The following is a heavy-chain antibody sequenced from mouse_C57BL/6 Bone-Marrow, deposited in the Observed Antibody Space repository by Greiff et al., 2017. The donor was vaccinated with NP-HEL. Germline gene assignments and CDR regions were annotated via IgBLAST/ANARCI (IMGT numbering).Heavy chain of an antibody. D-gene: IGHD2-3*01. CDR2: IYPGSGNT. CDR3: ARGGWLLPYYYAMDY. J-gene: IGHJ4*01. CDR1: GYSFTSYY. Sequence: QVQLQQSGPELVKPGASVKISCKASGYSFTSYYIHWVKQRPGQGLAWIGWIYPGSGNTKYNEKFKGKATLTADTSSSTAYMQLSSLTSEDSAVYYCARGGWLLPYYYAMDYWGQGTSVTVSS. V-gene: IGHV1-66*01.